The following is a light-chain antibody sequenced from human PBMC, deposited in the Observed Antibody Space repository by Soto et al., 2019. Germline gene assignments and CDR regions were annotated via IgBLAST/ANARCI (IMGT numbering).Light chain of an antibody. V-gene: IGLV2-23*01. J-gene: IGLJ1*01. CDR1: SSDVGTYNL. Sequence: QSVLTQPASVSGSSGQSITISCTGTSSDVGTYNLVSWYQQHPGKGPKLMIYQGTKRPSGVSNRFSGSKSGNTASLTISDLQAEDEADYFCCSYAADRIYVFGSGTKLTVL. CDR3: CSYAADRIYV. CDR2: QGT.